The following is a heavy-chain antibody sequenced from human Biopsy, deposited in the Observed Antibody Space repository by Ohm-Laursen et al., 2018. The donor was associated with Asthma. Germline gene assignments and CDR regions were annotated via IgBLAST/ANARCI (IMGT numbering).Heavy chain of an antibody. CDR3: ARDMNRDSWYFDY. Sequence: ESSVKVSCKTSGGTFSSYAISWVRQAPGQGLEWMGWISAYNGNTNYAQKLQGRVTMTTDTSTSTAYMELRSLRSDDTAVYYCARDMNRDSWYFDYWGQGTLVTVSS. CDR1: GGTFSSYA. J-gene: IGHJ4*02. V-gene: IGHV1-18*01. D-gene: IGHD2-15*01. CDR2: ISAYNGNT.